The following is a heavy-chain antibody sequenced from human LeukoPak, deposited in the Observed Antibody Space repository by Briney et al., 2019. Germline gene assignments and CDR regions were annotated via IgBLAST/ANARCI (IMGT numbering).Heavy chain of an antibody. CDR3: ARAQGVTGALLDYYYGMDV. CDR1: GYTFTGYY. D-gene: IGHD1-20*01. J-gene: IGHJ6*02. V-gene: IGHV1-2*02. Sequence: ASVKVSFKASGYTFTGYYMHWVRQAPGQGLEWMGWINPNSGGTNYAQKFQGRVTMTRDTSISTAYMELSRLRSDDTAVYYCARAQGVTGALLDYYYGMDVWGQGTTVTVSS. CDR2: INPNSGGT.